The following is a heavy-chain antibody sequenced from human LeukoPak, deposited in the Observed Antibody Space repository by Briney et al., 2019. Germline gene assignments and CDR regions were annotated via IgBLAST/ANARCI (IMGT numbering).Heavy chain of an antibody. CDR1: GFTVSSNY. CDR3: ARDPGYSGYDFDY. CDR2: IYSGGST. J-gene: IGHJ4*02. Sequence: QPGGSLRLSCAASGFTVSSNYRRWVRQAPGKGLEWVSVIYSGGSTYYADSVKGRFTISRDNSKNTLYLQMNSLRAEDTAVYYCARDPGYSGYDFDYWGQGTLVTVSS. V-gene: IGHV3-53*01. D-gene: IGHD5-12*01.